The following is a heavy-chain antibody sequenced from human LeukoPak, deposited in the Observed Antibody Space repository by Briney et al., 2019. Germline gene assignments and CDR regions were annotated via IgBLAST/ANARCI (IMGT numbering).Heavy chain of an antibody. Sequence: ASVKVSCKASGYTFTSYDINWVRQATGQGLEWMGWMNPNSGNTGYAQKFQGRVTMTRNTSIRSEDTAVYHCFLPRPVTTGVGPPSGWFDPWGQGTLVTVSS. J-gene: IGHJ5*02. V-gene: IGHV1-8*01. CDR3: GPPSGWFDP. CDR2: MNPNSGNT. D-gene: IGHD4-17*01. CDR1: GYTFTSYD.